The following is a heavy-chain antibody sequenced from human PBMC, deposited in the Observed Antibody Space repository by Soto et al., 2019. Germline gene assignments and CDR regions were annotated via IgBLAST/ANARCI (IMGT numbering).Heavy chain of an antibody. CDR2: IYYSGST. D-gene: IGHD6-19*01. CDR1: GGSISSYY. Sequence: QVQLQESGPGLVKPSETLSLTCTVSGGSISSYYWSWIRQPPGKGLEWIGYIYYSGSTNYNPSLKSRVTISVDTSKNQFSLKLSSVTAADTAVYYCASRFSPGYSSGWLLTGYDAFDIWGQGTMVTVSS. V-gene: IGHV4-59*01. CDR3: ASRFSPGYSSGWLLTGYDAFDI. J-gene: IGHJ3*02.